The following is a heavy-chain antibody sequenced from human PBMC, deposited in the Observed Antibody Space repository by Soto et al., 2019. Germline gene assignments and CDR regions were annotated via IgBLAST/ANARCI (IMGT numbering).Heavy chain of an antibody. D-gene: IGHD3-3*01. CDR2: IYPSDSDT. CDR1: GYNFAGYW. Sequence: PGESLKISCKGSGYNFAGYWIAWVRQMPGKGLELMGIIYPSDSDTRYRPSFQGQVTISANKSISSAYLQWSSLRASDTAMYYCARGGVSTRTFDYWGQGTPVTVSS. J-gene: IGHJ4*02. CDR3: ARGGVSTRTFDY. V-gene: IGHV5-51*01.